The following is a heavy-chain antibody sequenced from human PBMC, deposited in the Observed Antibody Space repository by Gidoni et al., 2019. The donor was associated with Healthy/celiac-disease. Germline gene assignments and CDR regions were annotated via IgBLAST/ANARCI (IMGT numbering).Heavy chain of an antibody. CDR2: IIPSFGTA. V-gene: IGHV1-69*01. CDR3: ERGSEVKSYDFWSGYYDY. CDR1: GGPFSSYA. D-gene: IGHD3-3*01. Sequence: QVQLVHSWSEVKKPGSSLKVSCNASGGPFSSYAISWVRQAPGQGLEWMGGIIPSFGTANYAQKFQGRVTINADESTSTDYMELSSMRSEETAVYYCERGSEVKSYDFWSGYYDYWGQGTLVTVSS. J-gene: IGHJ4*02.